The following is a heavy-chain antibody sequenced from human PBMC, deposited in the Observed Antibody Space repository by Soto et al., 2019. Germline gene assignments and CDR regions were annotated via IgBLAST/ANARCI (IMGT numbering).Heavy chain of an antibody. CDR3: ARVSGIYYYGMDV. CDR1: GGSFSGYY. D-gene: IGHD3-10*01. V-gene: IGHV4-34*01. Sequence: SETLSLTCAVYGGSFSGYYWSWIRQPPGKGLEWIGEINHSGSTNYNPSLKSRVTISVDTSKNQFSLKLSSVTAADSAVYYCARVSGIYYYGMDVWGQGTTVTVSS. CDR2: INHSGST. J-gene: IGHJ6*02.